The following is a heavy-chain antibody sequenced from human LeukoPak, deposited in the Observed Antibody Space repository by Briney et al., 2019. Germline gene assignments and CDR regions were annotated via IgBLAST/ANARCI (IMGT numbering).Heavy chain of an antibody. CDR2: IYTSGST. CDR3: ARFKVVITDYYYYGMDV. V-gene: IGHV4-4*07. Sequence: SDTLSLTCTVSGGSISSYYWSWIRQPAGKGLEWIGRIYTSGSTNYNASLKSRVSMSVDTSKNQFSLKLSSVTAADTAVYYCARFKVVITDYYYYGMDVWGQGTTVTVSS. D-gene: IGHD3-22*01. J-gene: IGHJ6*02. CDR1: GGSISSYY.